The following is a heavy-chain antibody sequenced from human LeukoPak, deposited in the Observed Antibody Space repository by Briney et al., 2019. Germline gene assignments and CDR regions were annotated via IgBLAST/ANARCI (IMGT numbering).Heavy chain of an antibody. CDR1: GGSISSYY. V-gene: IGHV4-59*06. CDR3: ARMERNGDAHYGMDV. J-gene: IGHJ6*02. D-gene: IGHD4-17*01. Sequence: SETPSLTCTVSGGSISSYYWSWIRQHPGKGLEWIGYIYYSGSTYYNPSLKSRVTISVDTSKNQFSLKLSSVTAADTAVYYCARMERNGDAHYGMDVWGQGTTVTVSS. CDR2: IYYSGST.